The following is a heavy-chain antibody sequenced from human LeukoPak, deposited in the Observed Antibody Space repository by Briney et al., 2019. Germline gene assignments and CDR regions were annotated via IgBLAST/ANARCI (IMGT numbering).Heavy chain of an antibody. D-gene: IGHD3-22*01. J-gene: IGHJ4*02. V-gene: IGHV4-59*01. Sequence: SETLSLTCTLSGGSISSYYWSWIRQPPGKGLEWIGYIYYSGSTNYNPSLKSRVTISVDTSKNQFSLKLSSVTAADTAVYYCARAAGYYYDSSGYYYYDYWGQGTLVTVSS. CDR1: GGSISSYY. CDR2: IYYSGST. CDR3: ARAAGYYYDSSGYYYYDY.